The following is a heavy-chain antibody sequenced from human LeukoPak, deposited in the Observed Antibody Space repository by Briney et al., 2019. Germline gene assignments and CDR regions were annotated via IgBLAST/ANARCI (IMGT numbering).Heavy chain of an antibody. J-gene: IGHJ4*02. D-gene: IGHD2-2*01. V-gene: IGHV1-8*01. CDR3: ARPRACSSTSCLNY. CDR1: GYTFTSYD. Sequence: ASVKVSCKASGYTFTSYDINWMRQATGQGLEWMGWMNPNSGNTGYAQKFQGRVTMTRNTSISTAYMELSSLRSEDTAVYYCARPRACSSTSCLNYWGQGTLVTVSS. CDR2: MNPNSGNT.